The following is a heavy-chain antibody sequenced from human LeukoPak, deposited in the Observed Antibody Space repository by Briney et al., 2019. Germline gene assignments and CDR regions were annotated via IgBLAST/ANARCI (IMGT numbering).Heavy chain of an antibody. Sequence: ASVKVSCKASGYTFTSYAMNWVRQAPGQGLEWMGWINTNTGNPTYAQGFTGRFVFSLDTSVSTAYLQISSLKAEDTAVYYCARSLDSSKDYYYYYYMDVWGKGTTVTISS. D-gene: IGHD6-19*01. J-gene: IGHJ6*03. CDR2: INTNTGNP. CDR3: ARSLDSSKDYYYYYYMDV. V-gene: IGHV7-4-1*02. CDR1: GYTFTSYA.